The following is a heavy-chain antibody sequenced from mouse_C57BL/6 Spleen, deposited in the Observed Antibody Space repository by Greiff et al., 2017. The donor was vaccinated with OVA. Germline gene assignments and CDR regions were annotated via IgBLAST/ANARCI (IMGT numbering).Heavy chain of an antibody. CDR1: GYTFTSYD. J-gene: IGHJ4*01. Sequence: QVQLKQSGPELVKPGASVKLSCKASGYTFTSYDINWVKQRPGQGLEWIGWIYPRDGSTKYNEKFKGKATLTVDTSSSTAYMELHSLTSEDSAVYFCARAITTVVATDAMDYWGQGTSVTVSS. D-gene: IGHD1-1*01. V-gene: IGHV1-85*01. CDR3: ARAITTVVATDAMDY. CDR2: IYPRDGST.